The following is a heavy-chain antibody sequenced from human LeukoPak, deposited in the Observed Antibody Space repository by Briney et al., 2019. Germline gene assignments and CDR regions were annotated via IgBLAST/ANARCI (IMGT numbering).Heavy chain of an antibody. V-gene: IGHV4-59*01. CDR3: ARDIGGSPDAFDI. D-gene: IGHD4-23*01. Sequence: PSETLSLTCTVSVGSISSSYWSWFRQPPGKGLEWVGYIYYSGSTKYNPSLKSRVTISVDTSKNQFSLKLSSVTAADTAVYYCARDIGGSPDAFDIWGQGTMVTVSS. CDR1: VGSISSSY. CDR2: IYYSGST. J-gene: IGHJ3*02.